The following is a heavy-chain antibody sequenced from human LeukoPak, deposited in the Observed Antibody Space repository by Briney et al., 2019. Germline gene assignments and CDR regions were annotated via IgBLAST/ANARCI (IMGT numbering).Heavy chain of an antibody. V-gene: IGHV3-66*04. Sequence: GGSLRLSCAASEFTVSSNYMSWVRQAPGQGLEWVSVIYSGGSTYYADYVKGRFTISRDNSKNTLYLQMNSLRAEDTAVYYCARQQQLDYFDYWGQGTLVTVSS. J-gene: IGHJ4*02. CDR2: IYSGGST. CDR3: ARQQQLDYFDY. D-gene: IGHD6-13*01. CDR1: EFTVSSNY.